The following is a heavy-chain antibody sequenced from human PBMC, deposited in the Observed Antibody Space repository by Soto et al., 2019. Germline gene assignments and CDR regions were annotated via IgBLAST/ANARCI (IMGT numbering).Heavy chain of an antibody. CDR1: GGSISSGGYY. CDR3: ARQISGSGTQYYFDY. J-gene: IGHJ4*02. D-gene: IGHD4-4*01. Sequence: QVQLQESGPGLVKPSQTLSLTCTVSGGSISSGGYYWSWIRQHPGKGLEWIGYIYYSGSTYYNPSLKSRVTISVDTSKNQFSLKLSSVTAADTAVYYCARQISGSGTQYYFDYWGQGTLVTVSS. CDR2: IYYSGST. V-gene: IGHV4-31*03.